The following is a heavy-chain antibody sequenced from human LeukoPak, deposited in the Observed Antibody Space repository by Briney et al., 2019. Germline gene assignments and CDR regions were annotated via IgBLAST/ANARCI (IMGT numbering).Heavy chain of an antibody. D-gene: IGHD1-26*01. CDR3: ARHRYRSGSDWIDP. CDR1: GGSISSTTNY. Sequence: TSETLSLTCTVSGGSISSTTNYWGWIRQPPGKGLEWIGSMYYSGTAYYNPSLKSRVTISVDTSKNQFSLKLSSVTAADTAVYYCARHRYRSGSDWIDPWGQGTLVTVSS. V-gene: IGHV4-39*01. CDR2: MYYSGTA. J-gene: IGHJ5*02.